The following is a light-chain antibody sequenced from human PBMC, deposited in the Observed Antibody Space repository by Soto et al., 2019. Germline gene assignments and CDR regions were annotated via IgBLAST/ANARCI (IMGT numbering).Light chain of an antibody. CDR3: QQFNNRPPT. J-gene: IGKJ1*01. CDR2: GAF. CDR1: QSISSS. V-gene: IGKV3-15*01. Sequence: EIVMTQSPATLSVSPGERATLFCRASQSISSSLAWYQQKPGQAPRLLIYGAFTRATGIPARFSGSGSGTEFTLTISSLQSEDFAAYYCQQFNNRPPTFGQGTKVDIK.